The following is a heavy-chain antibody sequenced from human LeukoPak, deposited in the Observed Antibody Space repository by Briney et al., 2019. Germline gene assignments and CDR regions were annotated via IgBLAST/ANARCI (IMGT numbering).Heavy chain of an antibody. Sequence: SETLSLTCTVSGGSISSYYWSWIRQPPGKGLEWIGYIYYSGSTNYSPSLKSRVTISVDTSKNQFSLKLSSVTAADTAVYYCATVVPAAKYFQHWGQGTLVTVSS. CDR2: IYYSGST. CDR3: ATVVPAAKYFQH. J-gene: IGHJ1*01. D-gene: IGHD2-2*01. CDR1: GGSISSYY. V-gene: IGHV4-59*01.